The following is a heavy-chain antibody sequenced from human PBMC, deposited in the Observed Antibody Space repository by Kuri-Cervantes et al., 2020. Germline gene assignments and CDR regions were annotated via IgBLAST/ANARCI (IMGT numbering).Heavy chain of an antibody. CDR2: IKSKTDGGTT. V-gene: IGHV3-15*01. J-gene: IGHJ4*02. Sequence: GESLKISCAASGFTFSNAWMSWVRQAPGKGLEWVGRIKSKTDGGTTDYAAPVKGRFTISRDDSKNTLYLQMNSLKTEDTAVYYCTTDRVSGSWGYWGQGTLVTVSS. CDR1: GFTFSNAW. CDR3: TTDRVSGSWGY. D-gene: IGHD1-26*01.